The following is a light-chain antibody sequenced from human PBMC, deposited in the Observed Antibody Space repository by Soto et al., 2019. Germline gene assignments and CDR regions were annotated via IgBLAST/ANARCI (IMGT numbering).Light chain of an antibody. V-gene: IGKV1-39*01. CDR2: AAS. CDR1: QSIRSY. CDR3: QQSYIAPPGT. J-gene: IGKJ1*01. Sequence: LITQPPSSLSASVRDRGTITCRASQSIRSYLNCYQQKPGEAPNVLIYAASGLQTGDPSRFSGSGSGTDFTLSISSLQREDFATYFCQQSYIAPPGTFGQGTKVDIK.